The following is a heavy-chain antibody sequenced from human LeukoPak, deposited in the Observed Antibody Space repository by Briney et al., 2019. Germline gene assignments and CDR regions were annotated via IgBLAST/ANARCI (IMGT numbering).Heavy chain of an antibody. J-gene: IGHJ1*01. CDR2: IKSGGST. D-gene: IGHD3-22*01. CDR1: GFTFSSYW. CDR3: ARAPSEIGGYYPEYFRH. Sequence: GGSLRLPCAASGFTFSSYWMHWVRQAPGKGLVWVSRIKSGGSTNYADSVKGRFTISRDNAKNTVSLQMNSLRAEDTGVYYCARAPSEIGGYYPEYFRHWGQGTLVTVSS. V-gene: IGHV3-74*01.